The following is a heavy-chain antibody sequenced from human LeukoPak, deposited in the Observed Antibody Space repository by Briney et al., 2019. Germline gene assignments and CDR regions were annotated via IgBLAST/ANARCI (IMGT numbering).Heavy chain of an antibody. CDR1: GDSVSSNSAA. D-gene: IGHD5-12*01. V-gene: IGHV6-1*01. CDR3: EREGDDSGYPLYYFDY. J-gene: IGHJ4*02. CDR2: TYYRSKWYN. Sequence: SQTLSLTCAISGDSVSSNSAAWNWIRQSPSRGLEWLGRTYYRSKWYNDYAVSVKSRITINPDTSKNQFSLQLNSVTPEDTAVYSCEREGDDSGYPLYYFDYGGQGTLATVPS.